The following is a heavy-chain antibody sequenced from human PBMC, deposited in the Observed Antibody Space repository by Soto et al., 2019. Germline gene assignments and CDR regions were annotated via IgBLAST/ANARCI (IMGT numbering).Heavy chain of an antibody. CDR2: LIHGGST. CDR1: SSSLGAFH. V-gene: IGHV4-34*02. J-gene: IGHJ3*01. D-gene: IGHD3-10*02. Sequence: QVHLEQWGAGLLKPSETLSLTCAIYSSSLGAFHWTWIRQPPGKGLEWIGELIHGGSTNYNPSLKSRVTFSLDTSKSQFSLHVMSVTAADTAVYYCARSPLSYDYVRQTWREVGDSFDVWGRGTSVTVSS. CDR3: ARSPLSYDYVRQTWREVGDSFDV.